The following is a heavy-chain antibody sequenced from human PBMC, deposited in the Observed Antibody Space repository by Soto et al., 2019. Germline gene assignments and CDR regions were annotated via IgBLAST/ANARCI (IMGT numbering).Heavy chain of an antibody. CDR3: ARVTNLRNFPWLFAFDS. Sequence: SETLSLTCTVSGDSLSNHYWSWIRQSPGSGLEWVGNIFYNGETQYQSSLKSRVSMSVDTSKNLFSLELRSVNTDDTAIYFCARVTNLRNFPWLFAFDSWGQG. CDR2: IFYNGET. CDR1: GDSLSNHY. J-gene: IGHJ4*02. V-gene: IGHV4-59*11. D-gene: IGHD3-9*01.